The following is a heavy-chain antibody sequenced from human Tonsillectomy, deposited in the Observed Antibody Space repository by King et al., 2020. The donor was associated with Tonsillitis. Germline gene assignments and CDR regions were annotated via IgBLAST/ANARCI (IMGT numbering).Heavy chain of an antibody. D-gene: IGHD3-10*01. CDR1: GFTFDDYA. CDR2: ITVNSGKV. Sequence: VQLVESGGGLVQPGRSLRLSCAASGFTFDDYAMHWVRQPPGKGLEWVSRITVNSGKVAYADSVRGRFTISRDNAENSIYLQMDSLRPEDTAFYYCAKSSYFRSGTSDVFDLWGQGTMVTVSS. V-gene: IGHV3-9*01. J-gene: IGHJ3*01. CDR3: AKSSYFRSGTSDVFDL.